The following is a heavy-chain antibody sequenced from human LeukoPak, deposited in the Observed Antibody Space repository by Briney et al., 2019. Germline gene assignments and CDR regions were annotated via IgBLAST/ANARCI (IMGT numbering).Heavy chain of an antibody. Sequence: SETLSLTCTVSGGSISSYYWGWIRQPPGKGLEWIGHIYGSGSTNYNPSLKNRVTISVDTSKNQFSLKLSSVTAADTAVYYCARLCPQLRYLDYYFDYWGQGTLVTVSS. J-gene: IGHJ4*02. V-gene: IGHV4-59*12. D-gene: IGHD3-9*01. CDR1: GGSISSYY. CDR3: ARLCPQLRYLDYYFDY. CDR2: IYGSGST.